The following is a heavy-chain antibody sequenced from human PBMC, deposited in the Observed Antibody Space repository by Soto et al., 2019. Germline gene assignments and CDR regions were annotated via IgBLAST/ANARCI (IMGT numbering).Heavy chain of an antibody. CDR2: IKPGTSDI. CDR3: ARQLSHICDS. V-gene: IGHV5-51*01. J-gene: IGHJ4*02. CDR1: GYKFGSAW. Sequence: GESLKISCKGVGYKFGSAWIGWVRQMPGKGREWMGIIKPGTSDIRYSPSCRGHVTISADEAVSTAYLQWSSLKASDTAMYYCARQLSHICDSWGQGTLVTVSS. D-gene: IGHD3-3*02.